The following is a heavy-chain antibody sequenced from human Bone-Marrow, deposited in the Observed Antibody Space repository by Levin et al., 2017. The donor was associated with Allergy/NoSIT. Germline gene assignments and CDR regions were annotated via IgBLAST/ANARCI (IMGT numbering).Heavy chain of an antibody. J-gene: IGHJ2*01. D-gene: IGHD5-24*01. CDR2: MNPSSGHT. CDR1: GYTFTNYD. Sequence: PRASVKVSCKASGYTFTNYDINWVRQATGQGLEWMGWMNPSSGHTGYAQKFQGRVTMTRNTSISTAYMDLSSLRSEDTAVYYCALGYGDGYNSDWYFDIWGRGTLVTVSS. V-gene: IGHV1-8*01. CDR3: ALGYGDGYNSDWYFDI.